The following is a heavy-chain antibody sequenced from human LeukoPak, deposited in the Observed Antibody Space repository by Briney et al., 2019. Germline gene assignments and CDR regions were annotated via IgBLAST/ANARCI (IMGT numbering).Heavy chain of an antibody. J-gene: IGHJ4*02. Sequence: TLSLTCAISGDSVSSNSAVWNWIRQSPSRGLEWLGKTYYRSKWYNDYAVSVKSRITINPDTSKNQFSLQLNSVTPEDTAVYYCTRGLYFTFDYWGQGTLVTVSS. CDR1: GDSVSSNSAV. V-gene: IGHV6-1*01. CDR2: TYYRSKWYN. D-gene: IGHD2/OR15-2a*01. CDR3: TRGLYFTFDY.